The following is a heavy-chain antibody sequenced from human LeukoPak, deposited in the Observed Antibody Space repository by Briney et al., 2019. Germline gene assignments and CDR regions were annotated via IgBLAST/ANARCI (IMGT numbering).Heavy chain of an antibody. CDR3: ARAKRIAADFDY. J-gene: IGHJ4*02. CDR2: IYYSGST. CDR1: GGSISSGGYY. V-gene: IGHV4-31*03. Sequence: SETLSLTCTVSGGSISSGGYYWSWIRQHPGKGLEWIGYIYYSGSTYYNPSLKSRVTISVDTSKNQFSLKLSSVTAADTAVYYCARAKRIAADFDYWGQGTLVTVSS. D-gene: IGHD6-6*01.